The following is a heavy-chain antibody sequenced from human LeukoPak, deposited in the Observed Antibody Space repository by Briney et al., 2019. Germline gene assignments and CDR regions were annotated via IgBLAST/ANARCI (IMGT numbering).Heavy chain of an antibody. V-gene: IGHV4-34*01. Sequence: SETLSLTCAVYGGSFSGCYWSWIRQPPGKGLEWIGEINHSGSTNYNPSLKSRVTISVDTSKNQFSLKLSSVTAADTAVYYCARGHTHGADYWGQGTLVTVSS. CDR1: GGSFSGCY. CDR2: INHSGST. J-gene: IGHJ4*02. CDR3: ARGHTHGADY. D-gene: IGHD2-15*01.